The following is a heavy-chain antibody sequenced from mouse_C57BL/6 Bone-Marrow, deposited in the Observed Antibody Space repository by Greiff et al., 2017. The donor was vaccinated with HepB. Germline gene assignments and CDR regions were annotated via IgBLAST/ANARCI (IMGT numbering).Heavy chain of an antibody. Sequence: EVQRVESGGGLVKPGGSLKLSCAASGFTFSDYGMHWVRQAPEKGLEWVAYISSGSSTIYYADTVKGRFTISRDNAKNTLFLQMTSLRSEDTAMYYCARETTTVVADWYFDVWGTGTTVTVSS. J-gene: IGHJ1*03. CDR3: ARETTTVVADWYFDV. D-gene: IGHD1-1*01. V-gene: IGHV5-17*01. CDR1: GFTFSDYG. CDR2: ISSGSSTI.